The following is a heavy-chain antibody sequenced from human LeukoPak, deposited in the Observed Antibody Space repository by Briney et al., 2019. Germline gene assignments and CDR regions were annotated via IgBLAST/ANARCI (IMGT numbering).Heavy chain of an antibody. CDR2: LSYSGKT. J-gene: IGHJ4*02. Sequence: SETLSLTCTVSGAPITQTSYYWGWIRQPPGQGLEWLATLSYSGKTHYNPSLKGRATISPDTSRNQFSLTLTSVTAADTAVYFCAREMPTVVPFDSWGQGTLVTVSS. CDR3: AREMPTVVPFDS. CDR1: GAPITQTSYY. D-gene: IGHD4-23*01. V-gene: IGHV4-39*07.